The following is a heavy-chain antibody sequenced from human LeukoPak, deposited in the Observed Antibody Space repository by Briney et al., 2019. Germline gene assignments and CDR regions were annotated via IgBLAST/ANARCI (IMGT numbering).Heavy chain of an antibody. V-gene: IGHV1-2*02. CDR2: INPNSGGT. J-gene: IGHJ5*02. CDR1: GYTFTGYY. CDR3: ARDRQLGWFDP. Sequence: ASVKVSCKASGYTFTGYYMQWVRQAPGQGLEWMGWINPNSGGTNYAQKFQGRDTMTRDTSISTAYMELSRLRSDDTALYCCARDRQLGWFDPWGQGTLVTVSS. D-gene: IGHD3-16*01.